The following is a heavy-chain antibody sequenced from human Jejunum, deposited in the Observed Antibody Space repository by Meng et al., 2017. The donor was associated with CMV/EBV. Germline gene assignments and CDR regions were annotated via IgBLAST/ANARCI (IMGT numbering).Heavy chain of an antibody. CDR3: VRESSAWFFFDI. CDR1: GFTFSTYK. CDR2: INTGGDTI. V-gene: IGHV3-48*03. Sequence: AASGFTFSTYKMHWVRQAPGKGLEWVSYINTGGDTIYYADSVTGRFTISRDNARNSLYLQMNSLTAEDTAVYSCVRESSAWFFFDIWGQGTMVTVSS. J-gene: IGHJ3*02. D-gene: IGHD6-19*01.